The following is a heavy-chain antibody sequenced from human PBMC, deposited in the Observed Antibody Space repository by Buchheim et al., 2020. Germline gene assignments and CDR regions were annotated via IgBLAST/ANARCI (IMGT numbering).Heavy chain of an antibody. V-gene: IGHV4-61*02. CDR1: GGSISSGSYY. D-gene: IGHD5-18*01. J-gene: IGHJ6*02. CDR2: IYTSGST. Sequence: QVQLQESGPGLVKPSQTLSLTCTVSGGSISSGSYYWSWIRQPAGKGLEWIGRIYTSGSTNYNPSLKSRVTMSVDTSKNQSSLKLSSVTAADTAVYYCARGRIQLWYYGMDVWGQGTT. CDR3: ARGRIQLWYYGMDV.